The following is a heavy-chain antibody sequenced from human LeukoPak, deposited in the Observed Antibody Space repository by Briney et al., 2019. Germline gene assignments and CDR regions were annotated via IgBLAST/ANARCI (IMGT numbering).Heavy chain of an antibody. CDR2: IYTSGST. D-gene: IGHD2-15*01. CDR3: ARDTPQVVVAATRWFDP. J-gene: IGHJ5*01. V-gene: IGHV4-61*02. Sequence: TLSLTCTVSGGSISSSSYYWRWIRQPAGKGLEWIVRIYTSGSTNYNPSLKSRVTISVDTSKNQFSLKLSSVTAADTAVYYCARDTPQVVVAATRWFDPWGQGTLVTVSS. CDR1: GGSISSSSYY.